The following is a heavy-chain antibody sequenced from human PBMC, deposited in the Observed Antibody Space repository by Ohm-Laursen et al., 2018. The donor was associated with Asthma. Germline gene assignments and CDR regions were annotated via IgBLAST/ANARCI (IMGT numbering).Heavy chain of an antibody. CDR2: ISGSSSYI. J-gene: IGHJ4*02. D-gene: IGHD2-2*01. Sequence: SLRLSCAASGFTFSSYAMSWVRQAPGKGLEWVSAISGSSSYIYYADSVKGRFTISRDNAKNSLYLQMNSLRAEDTAVYYCARDFTSHPQSWGRTFDYWGQGTLVTVSS. V-gene: IGHV3-21*04. CDR3: ARDFTSHPQSWGRTFDY. CDR1: GFTFSSYA.